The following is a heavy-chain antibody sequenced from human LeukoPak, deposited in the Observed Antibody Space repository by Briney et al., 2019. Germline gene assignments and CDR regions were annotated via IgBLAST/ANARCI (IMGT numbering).Heavy chain of an antibody. V-gene: IGHV3-66*02. D-gene: IGHD6-19*01. Sequence: PGGSLRPSCAASGFTVSANYMSWVRQAPGKGLEWVSVIYSGGSTYYADSVKGRFTIFRDSSKNTLYLQMNSRRAEDTPVYCCARDNGYNSGSLGYWGQGTLVTVSS. CDR3: ARDNGYNSGSLGY. CDR2: IYSGGST. J-gene: IGHJ4*02. CDR1: GFTVSANY.